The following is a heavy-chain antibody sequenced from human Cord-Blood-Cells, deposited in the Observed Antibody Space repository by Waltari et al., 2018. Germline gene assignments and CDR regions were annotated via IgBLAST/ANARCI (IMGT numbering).Heavy chain of an antibody. D-gene: IGHD6-13*01. CDR3: ARLSPSHPVIAAAGDAFDI. Sequence: QVQLQQWGAGLLKPSETLSLTCAVYGGSFSGYYWHGIRPPPGKGLEWIGEINHSGSTNYNPSLKSRVTISVDTSKNQFSLKLSSVTAADTAVYYCARLSPSHPVIAAAGDAFDIWGQGTMVTVSS. CDR2: INHSGST. V-gene: IGHV4-34*01. CDR1: GGSFSGYY. J-gene: IGHJ3*02.